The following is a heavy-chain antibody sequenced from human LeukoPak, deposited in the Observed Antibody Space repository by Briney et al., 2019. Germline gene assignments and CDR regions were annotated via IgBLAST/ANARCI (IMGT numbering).Heavy chain of an antibody. J-gene: IGHJ4*02. Sequence: PGGSLRLSCAASGFTFSTHWMHWVRQAPGKGLVWVSQINSDGRNTNYADSVKGRFTISRDNSKNTLYLQMNSLRAEDTAVYYCAREHSGNSFDYWGQGTLVTVSS. D-gene: IGHD1-26*01. CDR1: GFTFSTHW. V-gene: IGHV3-74*01. CDR3: AREHSGNSFDY. CDR2: INSDGRNT.